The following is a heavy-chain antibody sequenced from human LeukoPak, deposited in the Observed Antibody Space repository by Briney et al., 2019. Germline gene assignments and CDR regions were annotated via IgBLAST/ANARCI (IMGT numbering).Heavy chain of an antibody. D-gene: IGHD3-22*01. CDR2: IYSGGDT. CDR3: ARRAGDYSHPYDY. J-gene: IGHJ4*02. CDR1: GFTFSSYA. V-gene: IGHV3-53*01. Sequence: PGGSLRLSCAASGFTFSSYAMSWVRQAAGKGLEWVSFIYSGGDTYYADSVKGRFTISRDNSKNTFHLQMNSLRAEDTAVYYCARRAGDYSHPYDYWGQGTLVTVSS.